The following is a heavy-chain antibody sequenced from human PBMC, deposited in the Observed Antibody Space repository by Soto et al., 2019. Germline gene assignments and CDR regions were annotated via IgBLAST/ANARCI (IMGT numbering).Heavy chain of an antibody. V-gene: IGHV4-59*11. CDR2: IFHSGIT. D-gene: IGHD3-22*01. Sequence: SETLPLTGTISGDSFSNHYWTWIRQCPGKRLEWIGYIFHSGITDYNPSWKSRVTISIDKSRNLFSLNLTSVTAADTAVYYCARDRYFYDSRGYYRTLDSWGQGTLVTVSS. CDR3: ARDRYFYDSRGYYRTLDS. CDR1: GDSFSNHY. J-gene: IGHJ5*01.